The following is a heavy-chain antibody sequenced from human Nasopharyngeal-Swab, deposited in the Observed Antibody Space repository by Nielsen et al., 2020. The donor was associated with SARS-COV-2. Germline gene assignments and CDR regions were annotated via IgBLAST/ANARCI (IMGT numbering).Heavy chain of an antibody. D-gene: IGHD3-22*01. CDR3: AKASGSHYYDSSGYYGY. J-gene: IGHJ4*02. CDR1: GFTFSIYA. CDR2: ISGSGGST. Sequence: GGSLRLSCAASGFTFSIYAISWVRQAPGKGLEWVSAISGSGGSTYYADSVKGRFTIPRDNSKNTLYLQMNSLRAEDTAVYYCAKASGSHYYDSSGYYGYWGQGTLVTVSS. V-gene: IGHV3-23*01.